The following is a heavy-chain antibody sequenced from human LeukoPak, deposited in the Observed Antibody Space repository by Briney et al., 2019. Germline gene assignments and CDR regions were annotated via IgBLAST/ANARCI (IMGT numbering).Heavy chain of an antibody. J-gene: IGHJ1*01. D-gene: IGHD2-21*02. Sequence: GGSLRLSCAASGFTFRNYAMSWVRQAPGKGLEWVAVISYDGSNKYYADSVKGRFTISRDNSKNTLYLQMNSLRAEDTAVYYCAREAYCGGDCYKEYFQHWGQGTLVTVSS. CDR1: GFTFRNYA. V-gene: IGHV3-30-3*01. CDR3: AREAYCGGDCYKEYFQH. CDR2: ISYDGSNK.